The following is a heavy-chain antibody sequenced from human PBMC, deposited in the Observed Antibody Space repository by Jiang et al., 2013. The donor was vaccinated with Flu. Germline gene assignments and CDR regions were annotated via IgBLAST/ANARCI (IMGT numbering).Heavy chain of an antibody. V-gene: IGHV3-64*01. D-gene: IGHD6-13*01. Sequence: YSMQWVRQAPGKGLEYIASISSNGGSTYHANSVKGRFTISRDNSKNTLYLQMGGVRAEDMAVYYCARAIDVAAAGTIYFQHWGQGTLVTVSS. CDR2: ISSNGGST. J-gene: IGHJ1*01. CDR3: ARAIDVAAAGTIYFQH. CDR1: YS.